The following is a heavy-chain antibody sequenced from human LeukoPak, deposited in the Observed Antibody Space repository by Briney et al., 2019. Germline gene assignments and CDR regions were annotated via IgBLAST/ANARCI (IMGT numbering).Heavy chain of an antibody. V-gene: IGHV3-21*04. CDR1: GFTFSNYC. Sequence: GGSLRLPCAASGFTFSNYCMNWVGQAPAEGLEGVSSIISSSSYINYAESAKARFTISRDNAKNSLYLRMNSLRAEDTAVYYCARDHGYSSSLRDYFDYWGERTLVSVSS. CDR3: ARDHGYSSSLRDYFDY. J-gene: IGHJ4*02. CDR2: IISSSSYI. D-gene: IGHD6-6*01.